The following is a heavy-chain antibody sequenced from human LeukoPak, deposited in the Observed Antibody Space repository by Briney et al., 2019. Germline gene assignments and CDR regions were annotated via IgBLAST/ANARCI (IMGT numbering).Heavy chain of an antibody. CDR2: TYSRSKWFN. J-gene: IGHJ4*02. CDR1: GDSVSSKSAS. V-gene: IGHV6-1*01. D-gene: IGHD1-26*01. Sequence: SQTLSLTCAISGDSVSSKSASWNWIRQSPSRGLEWLGRTYSRSKWFNDYAVSVKSRITNNPDTSKNQFSLHLTSVTPDDTAVYYCARGTGSLDYWGQGTLVTVSS. CDR3: ARGTGSLDY.